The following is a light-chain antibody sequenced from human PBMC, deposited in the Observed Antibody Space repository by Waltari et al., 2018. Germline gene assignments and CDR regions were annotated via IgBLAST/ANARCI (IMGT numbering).Light chain of an antibody. J-gene: IGLJ1*01. CDR3: AAWDDSLSGNV. V-gene: IGLV1-47*01. Sequence: QSVLTQPPSASGTPRQRVTISCSGGRPTTGTNYATWYQQLPGTAPKLLIFRNNQRPSGVPDRFSGSKSGTSASLAISGLRSEDEADYYCAAWDDSLSGNVFGTGTKVTAL. CDR1: RPTTGTNY. CDR2: RNN.